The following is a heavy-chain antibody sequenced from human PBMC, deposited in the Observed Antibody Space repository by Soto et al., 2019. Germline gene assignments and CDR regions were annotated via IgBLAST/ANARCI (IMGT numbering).Heavy chain of an antibody. CDR1: GYTFTSYG. Sequence: ASVKVSCKASGYTFTSYGISWVRQAPGQGLEWMGWINSYNGNTNYAQKLQGRVTMTTDTSTSTAYMELRSLRSDDTAVYYCAREPVAGIWFDPWGQGTLVTVYS. J-gene: IGHJ5*02. CDR2: INSYNGNT. CDR3: AREPVAGIWFDP. D-gene: IGHD6-19*01. V-gene: IGHV1-18*01.